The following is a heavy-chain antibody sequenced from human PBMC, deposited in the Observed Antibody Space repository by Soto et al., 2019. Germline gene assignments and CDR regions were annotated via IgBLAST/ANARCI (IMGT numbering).Heavy chain of an antibody. Sequence: EVQLLDSGGGLVQPGGSLRLSCAASGFTFSNYAMNWFRQAPGEGLDWVSAISGSGGSTYYADSVKGRFTISRDNSKNTLYLPMSSLRAEDTAVYYCARGPLWSGYDLDYWGQGTLVTVSS. CDR1: GFTFSNYA. V-gene: IGHV3-23*01. CDR2: ISGSGGST. D-gene: IGHD3-3*01. CDR3: ARGPLWSGYDLDY. J-gene: IGHJ4*02.